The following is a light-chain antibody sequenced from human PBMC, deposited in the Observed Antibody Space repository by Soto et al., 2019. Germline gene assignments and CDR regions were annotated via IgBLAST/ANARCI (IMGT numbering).Light chain of an antibody. CDR3: QQYDSFPRT. CDR1: QTISSW. Sequence: DIQMTQSPSTLSGSVGDRVTITCRASQTISSWSAWYQQKPGKAPKLLIYKASTLKSGVPSRFSGSGSGTEFTLTLSSLQPDDSATYYCQQYDSFPRTFGQGTKVDI. V-gene: IGKV1-5*03. J-gene: IGKJ1*01. CDR2: KAS.